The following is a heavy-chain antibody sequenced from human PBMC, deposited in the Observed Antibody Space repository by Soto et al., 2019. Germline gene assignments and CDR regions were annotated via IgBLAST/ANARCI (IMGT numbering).Heavy chain of an antibody. D-gene: IGHD3-16*01. CDR1: GYTFTGYA. V-gene: IGHV1-3*01. J-gene: IGHJ4*02. CDR2: INAGNGNT. CDR3: ARAVGGPTSNLDY. Sequence: ASVKVSCKASGYTFTGYAMHWVRQAPGQRLEWMGWINAGNGNTKYSQKFQGRVTITRDTSASTAYMELSSLRSEDTAVYYCARAVGGPTSNLDYWGQGTLVTSPQ.